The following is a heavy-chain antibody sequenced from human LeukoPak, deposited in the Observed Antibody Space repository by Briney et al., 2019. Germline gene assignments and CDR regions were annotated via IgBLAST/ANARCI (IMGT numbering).Heavy chain of an antibody. V-gene: IGHV3-74*01. J-gene: IGHJ4*02. CDR2: INTDWSTT. D-gene: IGHD6-13*01. CDR3: ASGLESYTTSWYGDY. Sequence: GGSLSLSCAASGFTFSSCGMYWVRQAPGKGLVWVSRINTDWSTTTYADSVQGRFTISRDNAKNTLYLQMNSLRAEDTAVYYCASGLESYTTSWYGDYWGQGILVTVSS. CDR1: GFTFSSCG.